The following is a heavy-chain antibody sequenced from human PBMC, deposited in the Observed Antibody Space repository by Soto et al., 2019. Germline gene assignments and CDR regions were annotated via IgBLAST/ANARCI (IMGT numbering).Heavy chain of an antibody. D-gene: IGHD6-13*01. CDR1: GFTFSVSG. CDR2: IRSKSNNYAN. Sequence: GGSLRLSCAASGFTFSVSGVHWVRQAPGKGLEWVGRIRSKSNNYANVYAPSVKGRFTISREDSKNTAFLQMNSLKTEDTAIEYCTGADLVSSNCAPWFDSWGQGTLVTVSS. V-gene: IGHV3-73*01. J-gene: IGHJ5*01. CDR3: TGADLVSSNCAPWFDS.